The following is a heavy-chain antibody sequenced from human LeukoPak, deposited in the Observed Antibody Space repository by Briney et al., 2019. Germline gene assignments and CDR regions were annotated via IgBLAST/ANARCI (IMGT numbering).Heavy chain of an antibody. V-gene: IGHV3-48*03. CDR1: GFTFSSYE. CDR3: ARAFDY. J-gene: IGHJ4*02. CDR2: ISSSSNTM. Sequence: GGSLRLSCAASGFTFSSYEMNWVRQAPGKGLEWVSYISSSSNTMYYADSGKGRFTISRDNAKNSLYLQMNSLRDEDTAVYYCARAFDYWGQGTLLTVSS.